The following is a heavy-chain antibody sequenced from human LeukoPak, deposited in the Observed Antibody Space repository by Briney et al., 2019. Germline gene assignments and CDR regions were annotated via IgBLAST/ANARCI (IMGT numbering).Heavy chain of an antibody. Sequence: PSETLSLTCTVSGGSISSYYWSWIRQPPGKGLEWIGYIYYSGSTNYNPSLKSRVTISVDTSKNQFSLKLSSVTAADTAVYYCARTTGGGYHPRFDYWGQGTLVTVSS. CDR2: IYYSGST. V-gene: IGHV4-59*08. CDR1: GGSISSYY. CDR3: ARTTGGGYHPRFDY. D-gene: IGHD3-22*01. J-gene: IGHJ4*02.